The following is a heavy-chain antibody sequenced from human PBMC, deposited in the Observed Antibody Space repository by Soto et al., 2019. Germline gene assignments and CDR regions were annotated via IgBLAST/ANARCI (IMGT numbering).Heavy chain of an antibody. V-gene: IGHV3-7*01. Sequence: GGSLRLSCAASGFTFSSYWMTWVRQAPGRGLEWVANVNPDGSERRYGDSVKGRFTISRANAQNSLFLQMNSLRAEDTAVYYCAKSTNYAYDFRGQGTMVTV. CDR1: GFTFSSYW. D-gene: IGHD1-1*01. J-gene: IGHJ3*01. CDR3: AKSTNYAYDF. CDR2: VNPDGSER.